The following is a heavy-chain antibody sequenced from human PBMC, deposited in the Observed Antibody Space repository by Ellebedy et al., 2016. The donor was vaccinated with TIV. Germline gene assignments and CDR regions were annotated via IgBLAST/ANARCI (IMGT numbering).Heavy chain of an antibody. CDR2: ILPISDTA. CDR1: GGTFSTYA. D-gene: IGHD5-24*01. Sequence: AASVKVSCKASGGTFSTYAITWVRQPPGQGLEWLGGILPISDTAIYAQKFQGRVTITADDSTATAYMELNRLRSEDTAVYFWARVLDGYSHARPQDVWGQGTTVTVSS. J-gene: IGHJ6*02. V-gene: IGHV1-69*13. CDR3: ARVLDGYSHARPQDV.